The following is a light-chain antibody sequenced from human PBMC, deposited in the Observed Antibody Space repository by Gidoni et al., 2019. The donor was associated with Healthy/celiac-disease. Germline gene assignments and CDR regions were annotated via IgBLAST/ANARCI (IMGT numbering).Light chain of an antibody. J-gene: IGKJ3*01. CDR3: QQYNNWPFT. CDR2: GAS. V-gene: IGKV3-15*01. CDR1: QSVSNN. Sequence: EIVMTQYPATLSVSPGERATSTCRASQSVSNNLAWYQQKPGHAPMLLIFGASTRATGIPARFSGSGSGTEFTLTSSILQSEDFAVYYCQQYNNWPFTFGPGTKVDIQ.